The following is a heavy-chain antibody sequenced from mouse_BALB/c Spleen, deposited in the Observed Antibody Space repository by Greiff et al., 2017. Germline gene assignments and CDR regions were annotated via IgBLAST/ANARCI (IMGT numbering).Heavy chain of an antibody. J-gene: IGHJ2*01. Sequence: EVQLKESGPGLVKPSQSLSLTCTVTGYSITSDYAWNWIRQFPGNKLEWMGYISYSGSTSYNPSLKSRISITRDTSKNQFFLQLNSVTTEDTATYYCASYRYGYYFDYWGQGTTLTVSS. CDR3: ASYRYGYYFDY. D-gene: IGHD2-14*01. V-gene: IGHV3-2*02. CDR2: ISYSGST. CDR1: GYSITSDYA.